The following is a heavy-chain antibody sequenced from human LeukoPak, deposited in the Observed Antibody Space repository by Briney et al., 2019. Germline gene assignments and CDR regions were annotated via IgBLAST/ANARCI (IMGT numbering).Heavy chain of an antibody. CDR3: ARAPEGNYLDY. CDR2: ISYSGST. D-gene: IGHD2/OR15-2a*01. J-gene: IGHJ4*02. V-gene: IGHV4-59*01. Sequence: SETLSLTCTVSGGSITTYYWSWIRQPPGKGLEWIGYISYSGSTNYNPSLKSRLTISADTSTNRFFLNLRSVTAADTAVYYCARAPEGNYLDYWGQGTLVTVSS. CDR1: GGSITTYY.